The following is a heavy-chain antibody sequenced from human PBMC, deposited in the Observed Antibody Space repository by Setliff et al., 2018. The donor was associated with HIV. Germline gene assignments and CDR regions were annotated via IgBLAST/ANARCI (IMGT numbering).Heavy chain of an antibody. CDR3: ARSSRGPHYDITIYPPRSYDY. Sequence: SETLSLTCTVSGASFNNSYWTWLRRPPGKGLEFIGEVIHSGNTDYNPSLKSRLAISVDTSKNQFSLKMTSVTAADTAVYFCARSSRGPHYDITIYPPRSYDYWGPGTLVTVSS. CDR1: GASFNNSY. CDR2: VIHSGNT. V-gene: IGHV4-34*12. D-gene: IGHD3-10*01. J-gene: IGHJ4*02.